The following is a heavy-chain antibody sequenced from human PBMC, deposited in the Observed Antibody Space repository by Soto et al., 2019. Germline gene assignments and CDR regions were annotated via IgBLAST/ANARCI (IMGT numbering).Heavy chain of an antibody. V-gene: IGHV4-59*01. J-gene: IGHJ3*02. Sequence: PSETLSLTSTVSGGSISSYYGSWIRQPPGKGLEWIGYIYYSGSTNYNPSLKSRVTISVDTSKNQFSLKLSSVTAADTAVYYCARSHGGNFDAFDIWGQGTMVTVSS. CDR2: IYYSGST. CDR3: ARSHGGNFDAFDI. CDR1: GGSISSYY. D-gene: IGHD2-21*02.